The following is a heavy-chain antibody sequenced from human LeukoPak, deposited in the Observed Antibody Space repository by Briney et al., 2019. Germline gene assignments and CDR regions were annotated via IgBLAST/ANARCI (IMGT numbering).Heavy chain of an antibody. Sequence: SEPLSLTCPFSGGSISGYFWSWIRQPPGKGLEWIGYIYYSESTNYNPTLKSRVTMSVDTSKNQFSPKLSSVTAADTAVYYCARDRETLSYNWFDPWGQGTLVTVSS. D-gene: IGHD1-26*01. J-gene: IGHJ5*02. V-gene: IGHV4-59*12. CDR2: IYYSEST. CDR3: ARDRETLSYNWFDP. CDR1: GGSISGYF.